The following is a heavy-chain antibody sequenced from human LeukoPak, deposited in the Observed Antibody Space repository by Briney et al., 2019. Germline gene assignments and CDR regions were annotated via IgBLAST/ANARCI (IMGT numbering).Heavy chain of an antibody. Sequence: GESLKISCKGSGYSFTNYWIGWVRQMPGKGLEWMAFINPGDSDTRYSPSFQGHVAISVDKSINTAYLQWGSLKASDTAMYYCARQGDAVVTDVWGQGTTVIVSS. J-gene: IGHJ6*02. D-gene: IGHD4-23*01. V-gene: IGHV5-51*01. CDR2: INPGDSDT. CDR1: GYSFTNYW. CDR3: ARQGDAVVTDV.